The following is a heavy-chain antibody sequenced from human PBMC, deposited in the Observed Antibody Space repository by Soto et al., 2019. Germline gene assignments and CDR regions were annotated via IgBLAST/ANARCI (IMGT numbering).Heavy chain of an antibody. Sequence: QVQLQQWGAGLLKPSETLSLTCAVYGGSFSGYYWSWIRQPPGKGLEWIGEINHSGSTNYNPSLKSRVTISVDTSKNQFSLKLSSVTAADTAVYYCARFFSSSWLSNYYYYYMDVWGKGTTVTVSS. CDR1: GGSFSGYY. J-gene: IGHJ6*03. CDR2: INHSGST. D-gene: IGHD6-13*01. CDR3: ARFFSSSWLSNYYYYYMDV. V-gene: IGHV4-34*01.